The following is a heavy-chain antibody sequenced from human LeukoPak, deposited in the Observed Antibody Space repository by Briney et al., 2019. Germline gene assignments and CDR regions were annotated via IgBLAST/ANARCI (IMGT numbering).Heavy chain of an antibody. J-gene: IGHJ3*02. CDR2: IIPIFGTA. CDR3: AIHIVVVPAAIMGLAAFDI. Sequence: SVKVSCKASGGTFSSYAISWVRQAPGQGLEWMGGIIPIFGTANYAQKFQGRVTITTDESTSTAYMELSSLRSEDTAVYYCAIHIVVVPAAIMGLAAFDIWGQGTMVTVSS. D-gene: IGHD2-2*02. V-gene: IGHV1-69*05. CDR1: GGTFSSYA.